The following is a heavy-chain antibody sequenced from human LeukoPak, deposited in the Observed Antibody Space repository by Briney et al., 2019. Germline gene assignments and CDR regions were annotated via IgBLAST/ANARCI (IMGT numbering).Heavy chain of an antibody. J-gene: IGHJ6*03. D-gene: IGHD7-27*01. CDR3: AKAPATGEGYYFYHRDV. V-gene: IGHV3-23*01. CDR1: GFTLSDYA. CDR2: VNCRGATT. Sequence: GGSLRLSCAASGFASGFTLSDYAAGWLRQAPGKGPEWFASVNCRGATTYYADPVTGRFTFTRHNSKHTLYLQMISLGADDTAIYFCAKAPATGEGYYFYHRDVWGKGTTVTVSS.